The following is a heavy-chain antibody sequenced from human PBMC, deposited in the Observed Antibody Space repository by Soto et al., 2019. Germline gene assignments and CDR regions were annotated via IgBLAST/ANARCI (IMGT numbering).Heavy chain of an antibody. J-gene: IGHJ5*02. V-gene: IGHV1-8*01. Sequence: ASVKVSCKVSGYTFTSYDINWVRQATGQGLEWMGWMNPNSGNTGDAQKFQGRVTMTRNTSISTAYMELSSLRSEYTAVYYCARLRYYYGXGSPNWFDPWGQGTLVTVSS. CDR1: GYTFTSYD. D-gene: IGHD3-10*01. CDR3: ARLRYYYGXGSPNWFDP. CDR2: MNPNSGNT.